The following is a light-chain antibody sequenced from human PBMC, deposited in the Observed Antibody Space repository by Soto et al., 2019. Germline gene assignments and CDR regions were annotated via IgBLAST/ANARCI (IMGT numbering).Light chain of an antibody. V-gene: IGLV4-60*02. CDR3: EAWDSNTNWV. CDR1: SGHSSYI. Sequence: QPVLTQSSAASASLGSSVKLTCTLSSGHSSYIIAWHQQQPGKAPRYLMKLEGSGSYNKGSGVPDRFSGSSPGADRYLTISHLQFEDEADYYCEAWDSNTNWVFGGGTKLTVL. CDR2: LEGSGSY. J-gene: IGLJ3*02.